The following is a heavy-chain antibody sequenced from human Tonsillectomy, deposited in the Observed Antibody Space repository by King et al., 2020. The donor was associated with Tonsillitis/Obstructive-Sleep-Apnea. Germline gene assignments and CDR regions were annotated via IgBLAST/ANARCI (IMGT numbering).Heavy chain of an antibody. D-gene: IGHD1-14*01. J-gene: IGHJ4*02. CDR3: ARLRDSGTTYDQ. CDR2: LYQDGGVK. Sequence: QLVQSGGDLVQPGGSLRLSCAASGFTFSNYWMSWVRQAPGKGLEWVATLYQDGGVKHYVDSVKGRFTISRDNAKNSLYVQMNSLRVEDTAVYYCARLRDSGTTYDQWGQGTLVTVSS. V-gene: IGHV3-7*01. CDR1: GFTFSNYW.